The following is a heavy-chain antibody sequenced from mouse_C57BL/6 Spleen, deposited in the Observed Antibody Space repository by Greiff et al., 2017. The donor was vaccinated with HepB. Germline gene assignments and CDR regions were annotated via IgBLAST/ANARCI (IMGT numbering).Heavy chain of an antibody. CDR3: ARRGAYYYGSSPYYYAMDY. CDR2: IDPSDSYT. D-gene: IGHD1-1*01. V-gene: IGHV1-50*01. CDR1: GYTFTSYW. Sequence: VQLQQPGAELVKPGASVKLSCKASGYTFTSYWMQWVKQRPGQGLEWIGEIDPSDSYTNYNQKFKGKATLTVDTSSSTAYMQLSSLTSEDSAVYYCARRGAYYYGSSPYYYAMDYWGQGTSVTVSS. J-gene: IGHJ4*01.